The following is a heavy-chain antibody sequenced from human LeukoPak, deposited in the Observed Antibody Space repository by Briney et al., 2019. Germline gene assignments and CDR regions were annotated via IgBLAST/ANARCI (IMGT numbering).Heavy chain of an antibody. Sequence: SQTLSLTCTVSGGSISSGSYYWSWIRQPAGKGLEWIGRIYTSGSTNYNPSLKSRVTISVDTSKNQFSLKLSSVTAADTAVYYCARRTHDYGDYVDYWGQGTLVTVSS. D-gene: IGHD4-17*01. CDR3: ARRTHDYGDYVDY. J-gene: IGHJ4*02. CDR1: GGSISSGSYY. V-gene: IGHV4-61*02. CDR2: IYTSGST.